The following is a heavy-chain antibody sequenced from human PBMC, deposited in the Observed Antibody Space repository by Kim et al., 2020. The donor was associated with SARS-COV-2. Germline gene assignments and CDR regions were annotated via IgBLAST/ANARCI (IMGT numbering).Heavy chain of an antibody. J-gene: IGHJ4*02. Sequence: NYNPSLKRRVTISVDASKNQFSLKLSSVTAADTAVYYCATASSSWYLFDYWGQGTLVTVSS. V-gene: IGHV4-34*01. CDR3: ATASSSWYLFDY. D-gene: IGHD6-13*01.